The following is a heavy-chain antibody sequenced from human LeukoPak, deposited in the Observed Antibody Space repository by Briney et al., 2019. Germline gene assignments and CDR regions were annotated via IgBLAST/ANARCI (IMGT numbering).Heavy chain of an antibody. CDR2: ISSSGSTI. CDR1: GFTFSDYY. V-gene: IGHV3-11*01. J-gene: IGHJ4*02. D-gene: IGHD6-13*01. Sequence: KSGGSLRLSCAASGFTFSDYYVSWIRQAPGKGLEWVSYISSSGSTIYYADSVKGRFTVSRDNAKNSLYLQMNSLRAEDTAVCYCARVGGRRIAAAGKREYYFDYWGQGTLVTVSS. CDR3: ARVGGRRIAAAGKREYYFDY.